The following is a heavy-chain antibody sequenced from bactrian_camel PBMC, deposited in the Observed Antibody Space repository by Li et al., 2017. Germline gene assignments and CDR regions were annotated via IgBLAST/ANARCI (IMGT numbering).Heavy chain of an antibody. J-gene: IGHJ4*01. CDR1: RLTWNTYC. CDR2: IGTDGKA. D-gene: IGHD1*01. Sequence: HVQLVESGGGSVQAGGSLRLSCTASRLTWNTYCLGWFRQAPGKEREGVAIIGTDGKARYGDSVKGRFVISADDAETTLYLQMNNLEPEGTARYHCAAAYQCPLQPGTSVPPFIYPGQGTQVTVS. V-gene: IGHV3S63*01.